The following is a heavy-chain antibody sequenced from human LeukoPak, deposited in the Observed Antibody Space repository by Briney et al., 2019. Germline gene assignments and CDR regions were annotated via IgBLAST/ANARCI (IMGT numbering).Heavy chain of an antibody. CDR1: GFTFSTYA. V-gene: IGHV3-23*01. CDR3: ASRRLWLQNGESAFDY. Sequence: GGSLRLSCAVSGFTFSTYAMSWVRQAPGKGLEWVSAISGSGSSTYYADSVKGRFTISRDNSKDTLYLQMNSLRAEDTAVYYCASRRLWLQNGESAFDYWGQGTLVTVSS. D-gene: IGHD5-18*01. CDR2: ISGSGSST. J-gene: IGHJ4*02.